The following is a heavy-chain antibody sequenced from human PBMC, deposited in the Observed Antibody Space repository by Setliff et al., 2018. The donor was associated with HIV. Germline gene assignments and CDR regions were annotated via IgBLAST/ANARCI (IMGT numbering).Heavy chain of an antibody. V-gene: IGHV1-18*01. Sequence: ASVKVSCKASGYTFSSYGISWVRQAPGQGVEWMGWISAYNGNTNYAQKLQGRVTMTRDTSTSTVYMELSSLRSEDTAMYYCARGESAAAGTGVCDYWGQGTLVTVSS. CDR1: GYTFSSYG. CDR3: ARGESAAAGTGVCDY. J-gene: IGHJ4*02. D-gene: IGHD6-13*01. CDR2: ISAYNGNT.